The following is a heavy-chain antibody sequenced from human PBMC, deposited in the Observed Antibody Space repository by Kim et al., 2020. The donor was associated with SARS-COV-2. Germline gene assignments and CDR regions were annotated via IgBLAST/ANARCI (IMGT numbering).Heavy chain of an antibody. CDR1: GGSISSYY. CDR2: IYYSGST. Sequence: SETLSLTCTVSGGSISSYYWSWIRQPPGKGLEWIGYIYYSGSTNYNPSLKSRVTISVDTSKNQFSLKLSSVTAADTAVYYCARESIYGSGRVYNKNYYYGMDVWGQGTPVTVSS. CDR3: ARESIYGSGRVYNKNYYYGMDV. V-gene: IGHV4-59*01. J-gene: IGHJ6*02. D-gene: IGHD3-10*01.